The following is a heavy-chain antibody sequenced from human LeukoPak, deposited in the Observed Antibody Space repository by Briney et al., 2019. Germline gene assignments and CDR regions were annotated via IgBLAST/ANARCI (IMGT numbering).Heavy chain of an antibody. J-gene: IGHJ5*02. V-gene: IGHV1-2*02. CDR2: INPNSGGT. D-gene: IGHD6-6*01. CDR3: ARDRSMSIAARGRYWFDP. CDR1: GYTFTGYY. Sequence: ASVKVSCKASGYTFTGYYMHWVRQAPGQGLEWMGWINPNSGGTNYAQKFQGRVTMTRDTSISTAHMELSRLRSDETAVYYCARDRSMSIAARGRYWFDPWGQGTLVTVSS.